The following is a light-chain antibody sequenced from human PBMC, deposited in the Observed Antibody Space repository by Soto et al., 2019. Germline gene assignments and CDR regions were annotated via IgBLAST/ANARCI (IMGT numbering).Light chain of an antibody. J-gene: IGLJ3*02. CDR2: EVT. CDR3: SSYAASNNFYFV. CDR1: SSDVGGYNY. Sequence: HSDLTQPPSASGVAGGSGTIICKGTSSDVGGYNYVSWYQQYPGRAPKLMIYEVTKRPSGVPDRFSGSKSGNTASLTVSGLQAEDEADYYCSSYAASNNFYFVFGGGTKVTVL. V-gene: IGLV2-8*01.